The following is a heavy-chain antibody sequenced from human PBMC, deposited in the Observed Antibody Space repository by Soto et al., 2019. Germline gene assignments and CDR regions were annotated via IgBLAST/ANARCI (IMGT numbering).Heavy chain of an antibody. CDR2: IGVSGDTT. J-gene: IGHJ4*02. Sequence: GGSLRLSCAASGFTVSSYAMSGVRQAPGKGLEWVSAIGVSGDTTYYADSVKGRFTISRDNSKNTLYLQMGSLRAEETAVYYCAKVRRFGELRSLYWGQGTLVTVSS. CDR3: AKVRRFGELRSLY. V-gene: IGHV3-23*01. CDR1: GFTVSSYA. D-gene: IGHD3-10*01.